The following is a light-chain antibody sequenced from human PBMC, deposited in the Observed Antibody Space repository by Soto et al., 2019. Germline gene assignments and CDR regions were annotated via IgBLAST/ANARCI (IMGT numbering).Light chain of an antibody. CDR2: WAS. V-gene: IGKV4-1*01. CDR3: QQYYYTPYT. Sequence: DIVMTQSPDSLAVSLGERATINCKSSQSVFFTSNNKNYLAWYQQKPGQRPKVLIYWASTRESGVPDRFSGSGSGTDFSLTISSLQAEDVALFYCQQYYYTPYTFGQGTNLEIK. J-gene: IGKJ2*01. CDR1: QSVFFTSNNKNY.